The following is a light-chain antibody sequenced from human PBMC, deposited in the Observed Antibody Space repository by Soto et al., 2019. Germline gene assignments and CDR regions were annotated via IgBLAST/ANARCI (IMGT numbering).Light chain of an antibody. CDR2: EVI. J-gene: IGLJ2*01. CDR1: SSDVGGHNY. Sequence: QSVLTQPPSASGSPGQSVTISCTGTSSDVGGHNYVSWYQQHPGKAPKLLIYEVIQGPSGVPDRFSGSKSGNTASLTVSGLQAEDEADYYCTSYAGSDNVIFGGGTKLTVL. CDR3: TSYAGSDNVI. V-gene: IGLV2-8*01.